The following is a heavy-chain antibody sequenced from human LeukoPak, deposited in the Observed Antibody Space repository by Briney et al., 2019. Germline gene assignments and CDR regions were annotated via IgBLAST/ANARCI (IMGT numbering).Heavy chain of an antibody. CDR1: GFTFSSYG. CDR3: AKGSSVLDSSSWYIDY. J-gene: IGHJ4*02. V-gene: IGHV3-30*02. D-gene: IGHD6-13*01. Sequence: GGSLRLSCAASGFTFSSYGMHWVRQAPGKGLEWVAFIRYDGSNKYYADSVKGRFTISRDNSKNTLYLQMNSLRAEDTAVYYCAKGSSVLDSSSWYIDYWGQGTLVTVSS. CDR2: IRYDGSNK.